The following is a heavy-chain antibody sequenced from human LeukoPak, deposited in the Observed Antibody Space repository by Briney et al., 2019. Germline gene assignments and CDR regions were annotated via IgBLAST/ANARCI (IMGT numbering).Heavy chain of an antibody. CDR2: ISYDGSNK. J-gene: IGHJ4*02. V-gene: IGHV3-30*18. D-gene: IGHD2-15*01. CDR3: AKNSGQLLRY. Sequence: GGSLRLSCAASGFTFSSYGMHWVRQAPGKGLEWVAVISYDGSNKYYADSVKGRFTISRDNSKNTLYLQLNSLRAEDTAVYYCAKNSGQLLRYWGQGTLVTASS. CDR1: GFTFSSYG.